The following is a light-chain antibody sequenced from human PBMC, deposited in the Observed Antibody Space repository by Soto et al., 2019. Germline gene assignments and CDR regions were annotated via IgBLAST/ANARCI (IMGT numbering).Light chain of an antibody. CDR2: LGS. V-gene: IGKV2-28*01. CDR1: QSLLHSNGYNY. Sequence: DIVMTQSPPSLPVTPGEPASFSCRTSQSLLHSNGYNYLDWYLQKPGQSPQLLIYLGSYRASGVPDRLSGSGSGTDFTLKISRVEAEDVGVYYCMQAFQTPQTFGQGTKVEIK. CDR3: MQAFQTPQT. J-gene: IGKJ1*01.